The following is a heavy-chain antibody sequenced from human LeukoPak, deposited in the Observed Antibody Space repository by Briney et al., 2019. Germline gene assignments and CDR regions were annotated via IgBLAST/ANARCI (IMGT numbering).Heavy chain of an antibody. Sequence: GGSLRLSCAASGFTFNNYWMHWVRQAPGKGLVWVSRIDSDGSNTNYADSVKGRFTVSRDNAKNTLYLQMNSLRAEDTAVYYCARDDYGDYYFDYWGQGSLVTVSS. CDR2: IDSDGSNT. CDR3: ARDDYGDYYFDY. V-gene: IGHV3-74*01. D-gene: IGHD4-17*01. CDR1: GFTFNNYW. J-gene: IGHJ4*02.